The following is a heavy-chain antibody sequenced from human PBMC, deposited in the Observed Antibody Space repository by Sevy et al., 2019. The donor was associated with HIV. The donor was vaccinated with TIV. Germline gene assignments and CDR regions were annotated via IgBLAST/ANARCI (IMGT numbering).Heavy chain of an antibody. D-gene: IGHD3-22*01. CDR2: TYYKSKWYN. Sequence: SQTLSLTCAISGDSVSSNSAAWNWIRQSPSRGLEWLGRTYYKSKWYNDYAVSEKSRITINPDKSKNQFSRQQNTVTPEDTTVYYYARGNYYDRSGYYSAFDIWGQGTMVTVSS. CDR1: GDSVSSNSAA. J-gene: IGHJ3*02. V-gene: IGHV6-1*01. CDR3: ARGNYYDRSGYYSAFDI.